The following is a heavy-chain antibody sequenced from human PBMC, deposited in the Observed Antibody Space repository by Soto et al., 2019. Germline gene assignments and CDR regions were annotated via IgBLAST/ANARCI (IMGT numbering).Heavy chain of an antibody. CDR1: GFTFSNAW. Sequence: PGGSLRLSCAASGFTFSNAWMNWARQAPGKGLEWVGRIKSKTDGGTTDYAAPVKGRFTISRDDSKNTLYLQMNSLKTEDTAVYYCTASGGYYYDSSGYFQDYWGQGTLVTVSS. V-gene: IGHV3-15*07. CDR2: IKSKTDGGTT. J-gene: IGHJ4*02. D-gene: IGHD3-22*01. CDR3: TASGGYYYDSSGYFQDY.